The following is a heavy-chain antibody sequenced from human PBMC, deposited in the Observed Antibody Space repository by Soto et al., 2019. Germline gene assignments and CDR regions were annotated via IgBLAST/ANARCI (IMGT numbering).Heavy chain of an antibody. V-gene: IGHV4-59*08. Sequence: SETLSLTCTVSGGSLSSYYWSWIRQPPGKGLEWIGYIYYSGSTNYNPSLKSRVTISVDTSKNQFSLKLSSVTAADTAVYYCARRYGSSFEYWGQGTLVTVSS. J-gene: IGHJ4*02. CDR3: ARRYGSSFEY. CDR1: GGSLSSYY. CDR2: IYYSGST. D-gene: IGHD5-12*01.